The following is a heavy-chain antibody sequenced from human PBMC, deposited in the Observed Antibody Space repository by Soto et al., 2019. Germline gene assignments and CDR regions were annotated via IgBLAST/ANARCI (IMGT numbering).Heavy chain of an antibody. CDR2: MNPNTGNS. CDR1: GYTFTSYD. CDR3: ARRAETNGWNGFGADKYYFDF. V-gene: IGHV1-8*01. D-gene: IGHD1-1*01. Sequence: QVQLVQSGAEVRKPGASVKVSCEASGYTFTSYDIYWVRQATGQGLEWMWWMNPNTGNSGYAQKFQGRVTMTSDTSISTAHMELSSLRSEDTAVDYCARRAETNGWNGFGADKYYFDFWGQGTLVTVSS. J-gene: IGHJ4*02.